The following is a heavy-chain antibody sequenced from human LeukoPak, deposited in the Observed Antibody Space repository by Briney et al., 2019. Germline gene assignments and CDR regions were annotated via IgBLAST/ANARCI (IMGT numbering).Heavy chain of an antibody. J-gene: IGHJ6*02. CDR1: GGTFSSYA. CDR2: IIPILGIA. Sequence: GASVKVSCKASGGTFSSYAISWVRQAPGQGLEWMGRIIPILGIANYAQKFQGRVTITADKSTSTAYMELSSLRSEDTAVYYCARDSEMATIPPSYYYYGMDVWGQGTTVTVSS. V-gene: IGHV1-69*04. CDR3: ARDSEMATIPPSYYYYGMDV. D-gene: IGHD5-24*01.